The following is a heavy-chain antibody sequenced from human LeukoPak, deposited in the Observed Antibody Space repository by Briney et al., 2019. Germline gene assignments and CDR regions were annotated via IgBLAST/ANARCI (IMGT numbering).Heavy chain of an antibody. CDR1: GYTFTSYD. J-gene: IGHJ4*02. V-gene: IGHV1-8*01. CDR3: ARVKRDSSGYYYPDY. CDR2: MNPNRGNT. Sequence: SVKVSCKASGYTFTSYDINWVRQATGQGLEWMGWMNPNRGNTGYAQKFQGRVTMTRNTSISTAYMDLSSLRSEDTAVYYCARVKRDSSGYYYPDYWGQGTLVTVSS. D-gene: IGHD3-22*01.